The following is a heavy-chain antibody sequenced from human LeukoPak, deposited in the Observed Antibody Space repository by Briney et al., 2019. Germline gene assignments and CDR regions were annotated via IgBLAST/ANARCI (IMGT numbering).Heavy chain of an antibody. CDR1: GFTFANYN. CDR2: ISSTSSTI. D-gene: IGHD2-2*01. V-gene: IGHV3-48*01. CDR3: ARDRAFVVVPAAPLGY. Sequence: GGSLRLSCAASGFTFANYNFNWVRQAPGKGLEWVSYISSTSSTIYYADSMKGRFTISRDNAKNSLYLQMNSLRAEDTAVYYCARDRAFVVVPAAPLGYWGQGTLVTVSS. J-gene: IGHJ4*02.